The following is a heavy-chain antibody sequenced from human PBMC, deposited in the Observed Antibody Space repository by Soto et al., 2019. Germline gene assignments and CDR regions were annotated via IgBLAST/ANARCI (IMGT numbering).Heavy chain of an antibody. D-gene: IGHD3-22*01. Sequence: ASVKVSCKASGYTFTSYDINWVRQAPGQGLEWMGIINPSGGSTSYAQKFQGRVTMTRDTSTSTVYMELSSLRSEDTAVYYCARAIEESRSHDAFDIWGQGTMVTVSS. CDR1: GYTFTSYD. CDR2: INPSGGST. J-gene: IGHJ3*02. V-gene: IGHV1-46*03. CDR3: ARAIEESRSHDAFDI.